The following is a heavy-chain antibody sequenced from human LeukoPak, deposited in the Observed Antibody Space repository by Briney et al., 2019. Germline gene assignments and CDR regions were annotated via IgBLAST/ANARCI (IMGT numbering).Heavy chain of an antibody. Sequence: SETLSLTCSAGGGSITNDLCGTGRQPPGKGLEWIGYMYYSGSNSYNPSLKSRVTISVDTSKIPFSLKLSSVTAADTAVYYCARHTPFSITGTSFDYWGQGSLVTVSS. D-gene: IGHD1-7*01. CDR1: GGSITNDL. V-gene: IGHV4-59*08. CDR3: ARHTPFSITGTSFDY. CDR2: MYYSGSN. J-gene: IGHJ4*02.